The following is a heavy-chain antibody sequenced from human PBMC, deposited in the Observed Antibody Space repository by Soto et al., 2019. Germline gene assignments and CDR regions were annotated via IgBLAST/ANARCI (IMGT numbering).Heavy chain of an antibody. CDR1: GFTLSNSV. D-gene: IGHD2-8*01. CDR2: ISAGGGDT. V-gene: IGHV3-23*01. J-gene: IGHJ6*03. CDR3: AKDGTKKDKPYDMDV. Sequence: EMQLLESGGGLVQPGGSLRLSCAASGFTLSNSVMRWVRQAPGKGLEWVASISAGGGDTYSADSVQGRFTISRDSSKNTLNVQMNSLRAEDTAVYYCAKDGTKKDKPYDMDVWCKGTTFTVAS.